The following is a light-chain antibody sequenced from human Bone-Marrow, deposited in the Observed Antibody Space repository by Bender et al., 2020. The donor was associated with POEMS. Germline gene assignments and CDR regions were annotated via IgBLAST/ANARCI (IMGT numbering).Light chain of an antibody. CDR2: VNSDGSH. J-gene: IGLJ2*01. V-gene: IGLV4-69*02. CDR1: SGHSTNA. Sequence: QLVLTQSPSASASLGASVKFTCTLSSGHSTNAIAWHQQQPEKGPRYLMKVNSDGSHIKGDGIPDRFSGSSSGAERYLTISSLQSEDEADYYCQTWGTGIVVFGGGTKLTVL. CDR3: QTWGTGIVV.